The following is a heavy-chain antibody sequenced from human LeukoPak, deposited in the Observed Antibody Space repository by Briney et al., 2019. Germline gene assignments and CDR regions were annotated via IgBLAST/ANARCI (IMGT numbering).Heavy chain of an antibody. D-gene: IGHD3-3*01. CDR2: IKQDGSEK. J-gene: IGHJ1*01. Sequence: GGSLRLSCAASGFTFSSYWMSWVRQAPGKGLEWVANIKQDGSEKYYVDSVKGRFTISRDNAKNSLYLQMNSLRAEDTAVYYCARDPDYDFWSGLFQHWGQGTLVTVSS. CDR1: GFTFSSYW. CDR3: ARDPDYDFWSGLFQH. V-gene: IGHV3-7*01.